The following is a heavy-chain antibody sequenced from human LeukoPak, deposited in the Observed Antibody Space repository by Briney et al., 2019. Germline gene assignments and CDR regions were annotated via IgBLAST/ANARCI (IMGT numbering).Heavy chain of an antibody. V-gene: IGHV3-21*01. J-gene: IGHJ4*02. CDR1: GFTFSSYS. CDR2: ISSSSSYI. D-gene: IGHD3-10*01. CDR3: ARDGGSGGDY. Sequence: TGGSLRLSCAASGFTFSSYSMNWVRQAPGKGLEWVSSISSSSSYIYYADSVKGRFTISRDNAKNSLSLEMNSLRAEDTAVYYCARDGGSGGDYWGQGTLVTVSP.